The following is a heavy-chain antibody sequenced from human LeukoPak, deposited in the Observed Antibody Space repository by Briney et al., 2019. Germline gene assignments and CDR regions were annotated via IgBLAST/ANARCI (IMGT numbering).Heavy chain of an antibody. CDR3: ARELLDV. Sequence: PGGSLRLSCVASRFTFSNYWMSWVRQAPGKGLEWVPYISSSSRTIYYADSVKGRFTISRDNAENSLYLQMNSLKVEDTALYYCARELLDVWGQGTTVTVSS. CDR2: ISSSSRTI. D-gene: IGHD2-2*01. V-gene: IGHV3-48*01. CDR1: RFTFSNYW. J-gene: IGHJ6*02.